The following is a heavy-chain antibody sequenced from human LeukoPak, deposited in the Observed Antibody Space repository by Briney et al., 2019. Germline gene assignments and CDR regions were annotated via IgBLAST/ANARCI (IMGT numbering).Heavy chain of an antibody. Sequence: ASVKVSCKASGYTFTSYGISWVRQAPGQGLEWMGWISAYNGNTNYAQKLQGRVTMTTDTSTSTAYMELRSLRSDDTAVYYCAGVPPEEIFGVVIILGEYYFDYWGQGTLVTVSS. CDR2: ISAYNGNT. J-gene: IGHJ4*02. V-gene: IGHV1-18*01. CDR3: AGVPPEEIFGVVIILGEYYFDY. D-gene: IGHD3-3*01. CDR1: GYTFTSYG.